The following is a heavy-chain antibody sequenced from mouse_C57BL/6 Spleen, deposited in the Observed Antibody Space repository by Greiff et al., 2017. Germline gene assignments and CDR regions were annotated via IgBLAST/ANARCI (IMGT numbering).Heavy chain of an antibody. J-gene: IGHJ1*03. CDR1: GFNIKDYS. CDR3: CSYYGGSGWYFDV. D-gene: IGHD1-1*01. V-gene: IGHV14-2*01. CDR2: IDPADGET. Sequence: VQLQQSGAELVKPGASVKLSCTASGFNIKDYSMHWVKQRPEQGLEWIGRIDPADGETKYAPKFQGKATITADTASNTASLHLSSLPSEDTAGYYCCSYYGGSGWYFDVWGTGTTVTVSS.